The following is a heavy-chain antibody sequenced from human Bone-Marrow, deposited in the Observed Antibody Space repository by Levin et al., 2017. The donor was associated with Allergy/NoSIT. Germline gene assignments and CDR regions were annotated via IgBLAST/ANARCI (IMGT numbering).Heavy chain of an antibody. CDR2: ISSSGSTI. CDR3: ARDYTIFGVVIIPADY. V-gene: IGHV3-11*01. J-gene: IGHJ4*02. D-gene: IGHD3-3*01. CDR1: GFTFSDYY. Sequence: GGSLRLSCAASGFTFSDYYMSWIRQAPGKGLEWVSYISSSGSTIYYADSVKGRFTISRDNAKNSLYLQMNSLRAEDTAVYYCARDYTIFGVVIIPADYWGQGTLVTVSS.